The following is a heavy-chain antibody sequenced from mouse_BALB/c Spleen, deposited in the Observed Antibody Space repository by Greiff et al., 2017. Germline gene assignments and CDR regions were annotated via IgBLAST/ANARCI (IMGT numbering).Heavy chain of an antibody. CDR3: ARDGYYLYYFDY. D-gene: IGHD2-3*01. J-gene: IGHJ2*01. Sequence: EVKVEESGPGLVKPSQSLSLTCSVTGYSITSGYYWNWIRQFPGNKLEWMGYISYDGSNNYNPSLKNRISITRDTSKNQFFLKLNSVTTEDTATYDCARDGYYLYYFDYWGQGTTLTVSS. CDR1: GYSITSGYY. V-gene: IGHV3-6*02. CDR2: ISYDGSN.